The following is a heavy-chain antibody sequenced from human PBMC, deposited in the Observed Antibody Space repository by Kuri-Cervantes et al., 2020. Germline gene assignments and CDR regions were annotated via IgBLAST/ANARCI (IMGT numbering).Heavy chain of an antibody. D-gene: IGHD3-10*01. CDR3: AKDPWLMGFGEDLDY. Sequence: GESLKISCAASRFIFSSYAMHWVRQAPGKGLEWVAVISHDGSNTYYADSVKGRFTISRDNSKNTLYVQMNSLRHEDTAVYYCAKDPWLMGFGEDLDYWGQGTLVTVSS. CDR2: ISHDGSNT. J-gene: IGHJ4*02. CDR1: RFIFSSYA. V-gene: IGHV3-30-3*01.